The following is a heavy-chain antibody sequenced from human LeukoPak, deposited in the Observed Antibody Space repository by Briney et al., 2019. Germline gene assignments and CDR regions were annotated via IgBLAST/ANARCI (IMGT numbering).Heavy chain of an antibody. CDR1: GFTFSSYS. J-gene: IGHJ4*02. CDR3: ALTGEGGSSWFLDY. V-gene: IGHV3-21*01. D-gene: IGHD6-13*01. Sequence: GGTLRLSCAASGFTFSSYSMYWVRQAPGKGLEWVSSISSSSSYIYYADSVKGRFTISRDNAKNSLYLQMNSLRAEDTAVYYCALTGEGGSSWFLDYWGWGTGATVTA. CDR2: ISSSSSYI.